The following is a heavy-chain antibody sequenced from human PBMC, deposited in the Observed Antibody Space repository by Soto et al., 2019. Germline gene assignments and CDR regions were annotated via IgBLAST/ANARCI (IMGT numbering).Heavy chain of an antibody. J-gene: IGHJ4*02. Sequence: PGGSLRLSCAASGFPFNNFAMSWVRQAAGKGLEWLSAISAGGDTTYYADSVKGRFTISRDNSKNTLYLQMNSLRDEDTALYYCAKDLKRARVSPFDSWGQGSLVTVSS. CDR2: ISAGGDTT. V-gene: IGHV3-23*01. CDR1: GFPFNNFA. CDR3: AKDLKRARVSPFDS.